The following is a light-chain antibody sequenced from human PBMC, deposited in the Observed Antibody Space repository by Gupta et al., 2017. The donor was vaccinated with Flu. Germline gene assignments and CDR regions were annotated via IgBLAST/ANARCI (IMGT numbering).Light chain of an antibody. V-gene: IGLV3-9*01. CDR2: RET. CDR3: QVWDGTNIV. CDR1: NIGSKR. J-gene: IGLJ1*01. Sequence: SYEVTQPLSVSAALGQTATISCGGNNIGSKRVNWYQQKPGQAPVLVLYRETYRPSGIPDRFSGSNSGNTATLTIRRAQAADEAAYYCQVWDGTNIVFASGTKVTVL.